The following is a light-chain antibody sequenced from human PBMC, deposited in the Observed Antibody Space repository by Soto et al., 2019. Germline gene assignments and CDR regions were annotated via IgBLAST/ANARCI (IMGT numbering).Light chain of an antibody. CDR1: QGIGDT. J-gene: IGKJ5*01. V-gene: IGKV3-15*01. CDR3: QQYGSSGAT. Sequence: EVVMRHSPATLSVSPAEVATLSCMASQGIGDTLAWYQHKPGQTPRLLIYDTSTRATGVPTRFSGSRSGTDFTLTISRLEPEDFAVYYCQQYGSSGATFGQGTRLEI. CDR2: DTS.